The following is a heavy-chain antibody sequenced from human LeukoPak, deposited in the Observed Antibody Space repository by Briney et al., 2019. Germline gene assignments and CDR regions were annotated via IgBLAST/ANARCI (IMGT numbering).Heavy chain of an antibody. J-gene: IGHJ4*02. V-gene: IGHV3-30*02. D-gene: IGHD3-3*01. CDR2: IRYDGSNK. Sequence: GGSLRLSCAASGFTFSSYGMHWVRQAPGKGLEWVSFIRYDGSNKYYADSVKGRFTISRDNSKNTLYLQMNSLRAEDTAVYYCAKEHDFWTLYYFDYWGQGTLVTVSS. CDR1: GFTFSSYG. CDR3: AKEHDFWTLYYFDY.